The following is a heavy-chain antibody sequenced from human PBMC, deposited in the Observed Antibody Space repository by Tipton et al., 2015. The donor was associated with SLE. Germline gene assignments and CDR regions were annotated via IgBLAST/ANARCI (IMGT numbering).Heavy chain of an antibody. J-gene: IGHJ4*02. CDR3: ARADTRATSRDFDS. Sequence: QLVQSGAEVKKPGASVKVSCKASGYTFGEYFIHWVRQAPGQGLEWKGWFSPKTGGTIYAPNFQGRVTLTRDTLSDTAYIELNSLTSDDTAMYYCARADTRATSRDFDSWGQGTLVTVSS. CDR2: FSPKTGGT. CDR1: GYTFGEYF. D-gene: IGHD6-19*01. V-gene: IGHV1-2*02.